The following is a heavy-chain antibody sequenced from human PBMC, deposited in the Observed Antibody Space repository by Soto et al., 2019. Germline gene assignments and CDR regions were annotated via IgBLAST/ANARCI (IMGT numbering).Heavy chain of an antibody. CDR1: GFIFTDYA. D-gene: IGHD6-13*01. J-gene: IGHJ4*02. CDR3: AKDRGQQLVPIFDY. V-gene: IGHV3-23*01. CDR2: LSGSGGDT. Sequence: PGGSLRLSCAASGFIFTDYAMTWVRQAPGKGLEWVSGLSGSGGDTYYADSVKGRFTVSRDNSRNTLYLQMNSLRAEDTAVYYCAKDRGQQLVPIFDYWGQGTLVTVSS.